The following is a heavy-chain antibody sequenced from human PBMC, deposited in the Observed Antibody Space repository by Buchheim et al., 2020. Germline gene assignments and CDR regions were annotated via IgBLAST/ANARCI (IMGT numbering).Heavy chain of an antibody. V-gene: IGHV3-23*01. CDR2: IGPVGTTT. CDR1: GFTFSSYA. D-gene: IGHD2/OR15-2a*01. Sequence: EVQLLESGGGLVQPGGSLRLSCAASGFTFSSYAMSWVRQAPGKGLEWVSLIGPVGTTTRYADSVLGRFSISRDNSENTVFLQMNSLRADDTAVYFCARIKFYLLHYMDVWGRGTT. J-gene: IGHJ6*03. CDR3: ARIKFYLLHYMDV.